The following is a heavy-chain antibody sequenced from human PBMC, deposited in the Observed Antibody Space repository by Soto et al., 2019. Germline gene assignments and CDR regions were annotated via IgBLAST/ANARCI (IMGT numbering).Heavy chain of an antibody. CDR2: IYYSGNT. CDR3: AREGGESSDGLYYFDS. CDR1: GGPTSSDNY. D-gene: IGHD3-16*01. Sequence: SETLSLTCTVSGGPTSSDNYWSWIRQPPGKGLEWIGHIYYSGNTDYNPSLKSRLAISIDTSKNQFSLKLSSVTAADTAVYFCAREGGESSDGLYYFDSWGQGSLVTVSA. V-gene: IGHV4-30-4*01. J-gene: IGHJ4*02.